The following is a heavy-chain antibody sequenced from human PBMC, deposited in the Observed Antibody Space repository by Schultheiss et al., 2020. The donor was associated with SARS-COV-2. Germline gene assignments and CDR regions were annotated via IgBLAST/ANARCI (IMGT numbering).Heavy chain of an antibody. J-gene: IGHJ3*02. Sequence: SGPTLVKPTQTLTLTCTFSGFSLSTSGVGVGWIRQPPGKALEWLALIYWDDDKYYSTSLKTRLTISKDTSKNQVVLTMTNMDPVDTATYYCAHLYRDDYVWGSYRYWSGSHDAFDIWGQGTMVTVSS. D-gene: IGHD3-16*02. CDR2: IYWDDDK. CDR3: AHLYRDDYVWGSYRYWSGSHDAFDI. CDR1: GFSLSTSGVG. V-gene: IGHV2-70*12.